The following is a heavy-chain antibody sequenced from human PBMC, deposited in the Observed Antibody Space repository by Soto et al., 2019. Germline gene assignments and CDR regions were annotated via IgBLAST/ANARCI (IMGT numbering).Heavy chain of an antibody. Sequence: QLHLVQSGAVVKKPGASVTVSCSASGYPVTAYYMHWVRQAPGRGLEWMGGINPATGAAKYTQTSQGRGNVTRETSPRKVFMELSGLTSGDTAVFSLASGGGVGVAGSAAFDMWGQGTLVTVSS. CDR1: GYPVTAYY. V-gene: IGHV1-2*02. J-gene: IGHJ3*02. CDR2: INPATGAA. D-gene: IGHD3-3*01. CDR3: ASGGGVGVAGSAAFDM.